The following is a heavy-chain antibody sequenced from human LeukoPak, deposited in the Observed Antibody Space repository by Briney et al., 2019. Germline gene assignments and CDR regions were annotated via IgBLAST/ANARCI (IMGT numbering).Heavy chain of an antibody. Sequence: ASVKVSCKASGYTFTSYGISWVRQAPGQGLEWMGWISAYNGNTNYAQKLQGRVTMTTDTSTSTAYMELRSLRFDDTAVYYCARWREHDYGAFNWFDPWGQGTLVTVSS. CDR2: ISAYNGNT. CDR1: GYTFTSYG. V-gene: IGHV1-18*01. CDR3: ARWREHDYGAFNWFDP. D-gene: IGHD4-17*01. J-gene: IGHJ5*02.